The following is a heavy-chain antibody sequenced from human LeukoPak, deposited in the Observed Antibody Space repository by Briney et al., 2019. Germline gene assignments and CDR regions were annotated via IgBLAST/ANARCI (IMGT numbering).Heavy chain of an antibody. V-gene: IGHV3-15*07. CDR2: IKSKTDGGTT. D-gene: IGHD3-10*01. J-gene: IGHJ4*02. CDR1: GITFSNAW. CDR3: TPVHRSSRGSGDY. Sequence: PGGSLRLSCVVSGITFSNAWMNWVRQTPGKGLEWVGRIKSKTDGGTTDYAAPVKGRFTISRDDSKNTLYLQMNSLKTEDTAVYYCTPVHRSSRGSGDYWGQGTLVTVSS.